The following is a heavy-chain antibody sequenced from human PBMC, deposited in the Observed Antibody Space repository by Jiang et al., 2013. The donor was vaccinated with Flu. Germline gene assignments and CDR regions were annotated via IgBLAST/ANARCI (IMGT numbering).Heavy chain of an antibody. D-gene: IGHD3-22*01. V-gene: IGHV5-51*01. Sequence: WMGIIYPGDSDTRYSPSFQGQVTISADKSISTAYLQWSSLKASDTAMYYCARLYDSSGYERPFDYWGQGTLVTVSS. CDR2: IYPGDSDT. J-gene: IGHJ4*02. CDR3: ARLYDSSGYERPFDY.